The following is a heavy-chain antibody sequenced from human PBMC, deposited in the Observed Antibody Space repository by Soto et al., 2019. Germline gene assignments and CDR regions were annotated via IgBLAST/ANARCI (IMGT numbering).Heavy chain of an antibody. CDR1: GYTFTSYA. Sequence: ASVKVSCKASGYTFTSYAMHWVRQAPGQRLEWMGWINAGNGNTKYSQKFQGRVTITRDTSASTAYMELSSLRSEDTAVYYCARVFPVGSPFDPWGQGTLVTVSS. CDR2: INAGNGNT. CDR3: ARVFPVGSPFDP. V-gene: IGHV1-3*01. J-gene: IGHJ5*02. D-gene: IGHD2-15*01.